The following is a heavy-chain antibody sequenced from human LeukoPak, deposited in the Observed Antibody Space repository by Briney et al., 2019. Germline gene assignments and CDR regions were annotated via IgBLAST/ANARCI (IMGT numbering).Heavy chain of an antibody. V-gene: IGHV1-2*02. CDR1: GYTFTGYY. Sequence: ASVKVSCKASGYTFTGYYMHWVRPAPAQGLEWMGWINPNSGSTNYAQKLQGRVTMTRDTSISTAYMELSRLRSDDTAVYYCARVITPFYGMDVWGQGTTVTVSS. CDR2: INPNSGST. J-gene: IGHJ6*02. CDR3: ARVITPFYGMDV. D-gene: IGHD3-22*01.